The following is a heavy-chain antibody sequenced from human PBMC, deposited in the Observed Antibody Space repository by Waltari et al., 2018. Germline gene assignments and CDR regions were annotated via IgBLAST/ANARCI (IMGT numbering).Heavy chain of an antibody. CDR1: GGSISSSSYY. V-gene: IGHV4-39*07. CDR2: INHSGST. CDR3: ARGRFYDYVWGSYRYTGAFDY. J-gene: IGHJ4*02. D-gene: IGHD3-16*02. Sequence: QLQLQESGPGLVKPSETLSLTCTVSGGSISSSSYYWGWIRQPPGKGLEWIGEINHSGSTNYNPSLKSRVTISVDTSKNQFSLKLSSVTAADTAVYYCARGRFYDYVWGSYRYTGAFDYWGQGTLVTVSS.